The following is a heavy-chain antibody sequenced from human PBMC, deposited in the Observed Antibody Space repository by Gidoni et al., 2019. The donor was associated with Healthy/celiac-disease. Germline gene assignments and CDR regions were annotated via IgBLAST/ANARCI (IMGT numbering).Heavy chain of an antibody. CDR2: IYYSGST. CDR3: ARLGKSSSWSPNYFDY. CDR1: GGSISSYY. J-gene: IGHJ4*02. Sequence: QVQLQESGPGLVKPSETLSLTCTVSGGSISSYYWSWIRQPPGKGLEWIGYIYYSGSTNYNPSLKSRVTISVDTSKNQFSLKLSSVTAADTAVYYCARLGKSSSWSPNYFDYWGQGTLVTVSS. D-gene: IGHD6-13*01. V-gene: IGHV4-59*08.